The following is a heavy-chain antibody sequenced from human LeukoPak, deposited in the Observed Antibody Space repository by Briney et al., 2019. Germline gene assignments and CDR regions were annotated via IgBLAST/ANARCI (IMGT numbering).Heavy chain of an antibody. Sequence: ASVKVSCKASGYTFTSYAMHWVRQAPGQRLEWMGWINAGNGNTKYSQKFQGRVTITRDTSASTAYMELSSLRSEDTAVYYCARTLYQLLSGSYYGMDVWGQGTTVTVSS. CDR3: ARTLYQLLSGSYYGMDV. J-gene: IGHJ6*02. D-gene: IGHD2-2*01. V-gene: IGHV1-3*01. CDR1: GYTFTSYA. CDR2: INAGNGNT.